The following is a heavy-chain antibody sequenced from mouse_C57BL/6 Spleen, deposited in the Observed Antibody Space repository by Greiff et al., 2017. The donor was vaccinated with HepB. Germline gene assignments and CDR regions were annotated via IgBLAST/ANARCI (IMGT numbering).Heavy chain of an antibody. V-gene: IGHV14-4*01. J-gene: IGHJ4*01. CDR2: IDPENGDT. D-gene: IGHD2-5*01. CDR3: TTAYYSNYDYAMDY. CDR1: GFNIKDDY. Sequence: VQLQQSGAELVRPGASVKLSCTASGFNIKDDYMHWVKQRPEQGLEWIGWIDPENGDTEYASKFQGKATITADTSSNTAYLQLSSLTSEDTAFYYCTTAYYSNYDYAMDYWGQGTSVTVSS.